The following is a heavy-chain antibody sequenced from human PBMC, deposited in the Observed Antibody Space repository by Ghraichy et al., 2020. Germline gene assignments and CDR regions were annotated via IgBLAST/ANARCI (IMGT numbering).Heavy chain of an antibody. J-gene: IGHJ5*02. Sequence: ASVKVSCKASGYTFTSYGITWVRQAPGQGLEWMGWINAYNGYKNYAQNFQDRVTMTTDTSTSTAYMELRSLISDDTAVYYCARVRTTLTGAPTAFDPWGQGTLVTVSS. CDR1: GYTFTSYG. V-gene: IGHV1-18*04. D-gene: IGHD4-11*01. CDR3: ARVRTTLTGAPTAFDP. CDR2: INAYNGYK.